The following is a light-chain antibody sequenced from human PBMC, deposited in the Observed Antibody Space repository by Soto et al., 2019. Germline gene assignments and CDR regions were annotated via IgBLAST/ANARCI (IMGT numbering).Light chain of an antibody. V-gene: IGLV2-23*01. CDR2: EGI. CDR1: SSDIGTYDL. J-gene: IGLJ6*01. CDR3: CSYAGSGTDNYV. Sequence: QSALTQPASVSGSPGQSITISCTGTSSDIGTYDLVSWYQHYPGKAPKLIIYEGIKRPSGVSNRLSGSKSGNTAFLTISGLQAEDEADYYCCSYAGSGTDNYVFGSGTELTVL.